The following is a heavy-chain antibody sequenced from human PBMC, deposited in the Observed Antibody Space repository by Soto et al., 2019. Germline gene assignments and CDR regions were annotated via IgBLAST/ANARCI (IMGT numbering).Heavy chain of an antibody. V-gene: IGHV4-39*01. CDR2: IFYSGST. CDR1: GGSISTSRSY. CDR3: ARSVAVAGSSNWFDP. Sequence: SETLSLTCNVSGGSISTSRSYWAWIRQPPGKGLEWLANIFYSGSTYYNPSLASRITINPDTSKNQFSLQLNSVAPEDTAVYFCARSVAVAGSSNWFDPWGQGTLVTVSS. J-gene: IGHJ5*02. D-gene: IGHD6-19*01.